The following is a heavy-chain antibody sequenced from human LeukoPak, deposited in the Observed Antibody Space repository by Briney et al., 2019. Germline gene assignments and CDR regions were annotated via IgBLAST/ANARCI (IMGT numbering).Heavy chain of an antibody. D-gene: IGHD3-16*01. J-gene: IGHJ6*02. CDR1: GFTVSTNY. CDR2: IYSGSST. Sequence: GGSLRLSCAASGFTVSTNYMSWVRHASGKGLEWVSVIYSGSSTYYADSVKGRFTISRDKSKNTLFLQMNSLRSEDTAVYYCAREGPYYGMDVWGQGTTVTVSS. V-gene: IGHV3-53*01. CDR3: AREGPYYGMDV.